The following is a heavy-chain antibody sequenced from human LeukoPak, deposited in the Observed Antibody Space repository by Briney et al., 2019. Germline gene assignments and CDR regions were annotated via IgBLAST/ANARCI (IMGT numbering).Heavy chain of an antibody. V-gene: IGHV5-51*01. J-gene: IGHJ4*02. CDR1: GYSFTRCW. D-gene: IGHD3-10*01. CDR2: IYPDDPDT. CDR3: AYCSGSYYYYFDY. Sequence: GASLQISSKGAGYSFTRCWIGWGRQMPRKGLEWWGGIYPDDPDTRYSPSFQGQVTISVDKSISTAYLQRSSVTASDTAMYYCAYCSGSYYYYFDYWGQGTLVTVSS.